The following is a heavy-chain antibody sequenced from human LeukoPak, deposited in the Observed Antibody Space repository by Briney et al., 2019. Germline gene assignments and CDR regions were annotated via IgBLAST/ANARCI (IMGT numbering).Heavy chain of an antibody. CDR1: WLNFSGYA. CDR2: IRSKANSYAT. CDR3: TSPSGTIDY. Sequence: GGSLTLSCAASWLNFSGYAMQWLRQASGRGRAWVGRIRSKANSYATAYAASVKGRFTISRDDSKNTAYLQMNSLKTEDTAVYYCTSPSGTIDYWGQGTLVTVSS. J-gene: IGHJ4*02. V-gene: IGHV3-73*01. D-gene: IGHD2-2*01.